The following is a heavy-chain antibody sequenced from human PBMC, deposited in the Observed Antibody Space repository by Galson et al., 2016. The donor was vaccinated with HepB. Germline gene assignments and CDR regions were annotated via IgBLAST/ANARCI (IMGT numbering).Heavy chain of an antibody. D-gene: IGHD3-22*01. J-gene: IGHJ4*02. CDR2: INHSGSS. Sequence: LSLTCAVSGGSFSGYYWTWIRQPPGKGLEWIGEINHSGSSNYNPSLKSRLTISLDMSKKRFSLNLTSVTAADTAVYYCARGRAYYYDSNGYNYWGQGTLVTVSS. V-gene: IGHV4-34*01. CDR3: ARGRAYYYDSNGYNY. CDR1: GGSFSGYY.